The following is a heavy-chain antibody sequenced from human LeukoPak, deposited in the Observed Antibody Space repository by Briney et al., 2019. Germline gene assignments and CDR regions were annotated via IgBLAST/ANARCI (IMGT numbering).Heavy chain of an antibody. CDR3: AKVAVVDPFDY. D-gene: IGHD2-15*01. J-gene: IGHJ4*02. CDR2: ISYDGSNK. V-gene: IGHV3-30*04. Sequence: GGSLRLSCAASGFIFSSYAVLWVRQAPGKGLEWVAVISYDGSNKYYADSVKGRFTISRDNSKNTLYLQMNSLRAEDTAVYYCAKVAVVDPFDYWGQGTLVTVSS. CDR1: GFIFSSYA.